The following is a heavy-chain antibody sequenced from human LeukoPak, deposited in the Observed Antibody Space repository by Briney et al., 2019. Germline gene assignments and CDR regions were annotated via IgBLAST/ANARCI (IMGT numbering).Heavy chain of an antibody. CDR3: ARHCTGGSCNAAFDY. CDR2: IKKDESEK. J-gene: IGHJ4*02. D-gene: IGHD2-15*01. Sequence: GGSLRLSCAASGFTFSSYWMTWVRQAPGKGLEWVANIKKDESEKYYVDSVKGRFTISRDNAKNSLYLQMNSLRAEDTAVYYCARHCTGGSCNAAFDYWGQGTLVTVSS. V-gene: IGHV3-7*01. CDR1: GFTFSSYW.